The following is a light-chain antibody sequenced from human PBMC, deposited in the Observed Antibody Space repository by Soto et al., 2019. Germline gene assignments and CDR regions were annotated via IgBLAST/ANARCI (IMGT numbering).Light chain of an antibody. Sequence: QSVLTQPPSASGTPGQTVTISCSGTSSNIESNFVCWYQQLPGTAPKLLMFLDYQRPSGVPDRFSGSKSGTSASLAISGLQSEDEADYYCATWDDSLSGPTWVFGGGTKLTVL. J-gene: IGLJ3*02. CDR2: LDY. V-gene: IGLV1-47*02. CDR1: SSNIESNF. CDR3: ATWDDSLSGPTWV.